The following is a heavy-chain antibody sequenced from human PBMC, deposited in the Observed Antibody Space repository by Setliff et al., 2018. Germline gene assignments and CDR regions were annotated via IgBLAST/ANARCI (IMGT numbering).Heavy chain of an antibody. CDR1: GYSISSGYY. Sequence: SETLSLTCAVSGYSISSGYYWGWIRQPPGKGLEWIGSIYHSGSTYYNPSLTSRVTISVDTSKNQFSLKLNSVTAAVMAVYYCAREQLLDPPGYYYMDVWGKGTTVTVSS. J-gene: IGHJ6*03. CDR2: IYHSGST. D-gene: IGHD6-19*01. V-gene: IGHV4-38-2*02. CDR3: AREQLLDPPGYYYMDV.